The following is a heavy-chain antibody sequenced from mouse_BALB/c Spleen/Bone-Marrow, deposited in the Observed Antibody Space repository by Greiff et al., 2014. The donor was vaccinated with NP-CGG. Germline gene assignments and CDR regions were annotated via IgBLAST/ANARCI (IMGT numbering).Heavy chain of an antibody. D-gene: IGHD4-1*01. J-gene: IGHJ3*01. CDR2: IYPSDSYT. CDR1: GYTFTSYW. V-gene: IGHV1-69*02. Sequence: QVQLQQPGAELVRPGASVKLSCKASGYTFTSYWINWVKQRPGQGLEWIGNIYPSDSYTNYNQKFKDKATLTVDKSSNTAYMQLSSPTSEDSAVYYCTTGTRFAYWGQGTLVTVSA. CDR3: TTGTRFAY.